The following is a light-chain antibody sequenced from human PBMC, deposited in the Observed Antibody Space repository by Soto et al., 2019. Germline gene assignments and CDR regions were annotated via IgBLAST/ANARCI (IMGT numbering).Light chain of an antibody. CDR1: SSDVGGYDY. J-gene: IGLJ1*01. V-gene: IGLV2-8*01. CDR3: SSYAGSNIYV. Sequence: QSVLTQPPSASGSPGQSVTISCTGTSSDVGGYDYVSWYQQHPGKAPKLMIYEVNERPSGVPDRFSGSKSGNTASLTVSGLQAEDEADYYCSSYAGSNIYVFGTGTKLTVL. CDR2: EVN.